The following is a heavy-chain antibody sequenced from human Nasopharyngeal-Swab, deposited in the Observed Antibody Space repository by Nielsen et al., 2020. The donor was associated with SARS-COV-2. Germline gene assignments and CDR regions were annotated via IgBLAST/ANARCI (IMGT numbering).Heavy chain of an antibody. V-gene: IGHV3-7*03. CDR1: DFTFSHYW. Sequence: GESLKISCGASDFTFSHYWMSWVRQAPGKGLEWVANINHDGSQKYYVDSVKGRFTISRDNSKNTLYLQMNSLRAEDTAVYYCAKPYGDFPRDFDYWGQGTLVTVSS. CDR3: AKPYGDFPRDFDY. D-gene: IGHD4-17*01. CDR2: INHDGSQK. J-gene: IGHJ4*02.